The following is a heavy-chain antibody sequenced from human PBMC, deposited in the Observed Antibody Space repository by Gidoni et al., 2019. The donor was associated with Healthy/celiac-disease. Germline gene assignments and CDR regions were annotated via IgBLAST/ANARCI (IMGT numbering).Heavy chain of an antibody. CDR1: GFTFSSYS. Sequence: EVQLVESGGGLVQPGGSLRLSCAASGFTFSSYSMNWVRQAPGKGLEWVSYISSSSSTIYYADSVKGRFTISRDNAKNSLYLQMNSLRDEDTAVYYCARRDDFWSGYSPMDVWGQGTTVTVSS. J-gene: IGHJ6*02. CDR3: ARRDDFWSGYSPMDV. V-gene: IGHV3-48*02. CDR2: ISSSSSTI. D-gene: IGHD3-3*01.